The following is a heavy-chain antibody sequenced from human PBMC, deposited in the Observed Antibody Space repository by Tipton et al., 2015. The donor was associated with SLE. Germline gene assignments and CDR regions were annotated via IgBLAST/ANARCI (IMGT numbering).Heavy chain of an antibody. J-gene: IGHJ6*02. D-gene: IGHD3-3*01. CDR3: ARGSVTIFGVAYYYYGLDV. CDR2: IYTSGSA. CDR1: GGSISSVSYY. Sequence: TLSLTCTVSGGSISSVSYYWSWIRQPAGKGLEWVGHIYTSGSANYNPSLQSRVTISVDTSKNQFSLKLNSVTASDTAVYYCARGSVTIFGVAYYYYGLDVWGQGTTVTVSS. V-gene: IGHV4-61*09.